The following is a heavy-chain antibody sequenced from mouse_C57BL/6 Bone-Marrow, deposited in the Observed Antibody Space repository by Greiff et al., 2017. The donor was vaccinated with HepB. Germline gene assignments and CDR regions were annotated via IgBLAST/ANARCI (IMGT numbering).Heavy chain of an antibody. J-gene: IGHJ2*01. CDR1: GYTFTSYW. CDR2: IDPSDSET. CDR3: ARGTTVVAHFDY. V-gene: IGHV1-52*01. Sequence: QVQLQQSGAELVRPGSSVKLSCKASGYTFTSYWMHWVKQRPIQGLEWIGNIDPSDSETHYNQKFKDKATLTVDKSSSTAYMQLSSLTSEDSAVYYCARGTTVVAHFDYWGQGTTLTVSS. D-gene: IGHD1-1*01.